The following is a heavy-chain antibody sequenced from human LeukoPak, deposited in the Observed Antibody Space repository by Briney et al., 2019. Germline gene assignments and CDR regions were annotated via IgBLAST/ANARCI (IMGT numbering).Heavy chain of an antibody. CDR2: INPAGGST. CDR3: ARGRGVHDSHTYNYFDY. V-gene: IGHV1-46*01. D-gene: IGHD3-22*01. J-gene: IGHJ4*02. Sequence: ASVTVSCKASGYTFTSYYIHWVRQAPGQGLEWMGIINPAGGSTTYAQKFQGSRLTLTRDTSTSTVYMELSSLRSEDTAVYYCARGRGVHDSHTYNYFDYWGQGSLDTLSS. CDR1: GYTFTSYY.